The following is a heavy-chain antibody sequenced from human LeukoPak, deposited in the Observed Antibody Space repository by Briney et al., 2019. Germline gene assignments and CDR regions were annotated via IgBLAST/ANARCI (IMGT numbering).Heavy chain of an antibody. D-gene: IGHD1-26*01. CDR3: AKDRTRGSGDAYDI. J-gene: IGHJ3*02. CDR1: GFTFSSYA. Sequence: GGSLRLSCAASGFTFSSYAMSWVRQAPGKGLEWVSSISGSGDSSYYADSVKGRFTISRDNSKNTLYLQMNSLRAEDTAVYYCAKDRTRGSGDAYDIWGQGTMVTVSS. CDR2: ISGSGDSS. V-gene: IGHV3-23*01.